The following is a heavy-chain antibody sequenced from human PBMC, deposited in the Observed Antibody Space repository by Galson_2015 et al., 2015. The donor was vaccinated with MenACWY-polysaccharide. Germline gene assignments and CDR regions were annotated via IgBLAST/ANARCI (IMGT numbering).Heavy chain of an antibody. D-gene: IGHD3-10*01. V-gene: IGHV3-7*01. CDR2: IKQDGSEK. Sequence: SLRLSCAAYGFTFSSHWMTWVRQAPGKGLEWVATIKQDGSEKYYVDSVKGRFTFSRDNAKNSLSLQMNSLRAEDTAVYYCARAGEGWFDSWGQGTLVTVSS. CDR1: GFTFSSHW. J-gene: IGHJ5*01. CDR3: ARAGEGWFDS.